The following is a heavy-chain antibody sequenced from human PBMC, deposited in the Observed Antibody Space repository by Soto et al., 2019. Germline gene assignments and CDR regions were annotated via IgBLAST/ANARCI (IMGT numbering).Heavy chain of an antibody. CDR3: ARGSFRRSRTPFSGWYCFDY. D-gene: IGHD6-19*01. CDR1: GFTFSSYE. CDR2: ISSSGSTI. J-gene: IGHJ4*02. V-gene: IGHV3-48*03. Sequence: GGSLRLSCAASGFTFSSYEMNWVRQAPGKGLEWVSYISSSGSTIYYADSVKGRFTISRDNAKNSLYLQMNSLRAEDTAVYYCARGSFRRSRTPFSGWYCFDYWGQGTLVTAPQ.